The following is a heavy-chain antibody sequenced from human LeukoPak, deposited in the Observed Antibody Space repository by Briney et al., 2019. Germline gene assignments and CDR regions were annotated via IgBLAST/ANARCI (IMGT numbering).Heavy chain of an antibody. J-gene: IGHJ4*02. Sequence: PGESLRLSCAASGFTFSRFRMSWVRQPPGKGLEWVANINQDGSELYYVDSVKGRFTASTDNAKNSLYLQMTSLRAEDTAVYYCASSWGSAIDFWGQGTLVTVSS. D-gene: IGHD3-16*01. V-gene: IGHV3-7*01. CDR1: GFTFSRFR. CDR3: ASSWGSAIDF. CDR2: INQDGSEL.